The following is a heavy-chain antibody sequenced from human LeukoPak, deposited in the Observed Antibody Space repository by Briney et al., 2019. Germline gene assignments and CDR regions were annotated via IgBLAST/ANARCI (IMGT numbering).Heavy chain of an antibody. CDR1: GFTFSSYL. CDR3: ARDYTANYDFWSGYDLNYFDY. V-gene: IGHV3-7*01. Sequence: GGSLRLSCAASGFTFSSYLMSWVRQAPGKGLEWVANIKQDGSEKYYVDSVKGRFTISRDNAKNSLYLQMNSLRAEDTAVYYCARDYTANYDFWSGYDLNYFDYWGQGTLVTVSS. D-gene: IGHD3-3*01. J-gene: IGHJ4*02. CDR2: IKQDGSEK.